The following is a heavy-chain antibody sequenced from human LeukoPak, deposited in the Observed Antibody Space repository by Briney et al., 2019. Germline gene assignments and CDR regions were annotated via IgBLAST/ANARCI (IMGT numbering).Heavy chain of an antibody. D-gene: IGHD3-10*01. J-gene: IGHJ4*02. CDR1: GIAFSGYS. CDR3: ARDYYGSETPH. V-gene: IGHV3-21*01. Sequence: GGSLRLSCEASGIAFSGYSMNWVRQAPGGSLEWVSSISSSRTYIYYADSVKGRFTISRDNAKNSLYLQMNSLRVEDTAVYYCARDYYGSETPHWGQGTLVTVSS. CDR2: ISSSRTYI.